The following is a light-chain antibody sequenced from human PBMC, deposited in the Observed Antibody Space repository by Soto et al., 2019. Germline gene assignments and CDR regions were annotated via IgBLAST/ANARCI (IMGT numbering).Light chain of an antibody. J-gene: IGKJ2*01. Sequence: EIVLTQSPGTLSLSPGEIATLSCRASQSVSSSYLAWYQQKPGQAPRLLIYGASSRATGIPDRFSGSGSGTDFTLTISRLEPEDFAVYYCQQYGSSPYTFGQWTKLEIK. CDR1: QSVSSSY. CDR2: GAS. CDR3: QQYGSSPYT. V-gene: IGKV3-20*01.